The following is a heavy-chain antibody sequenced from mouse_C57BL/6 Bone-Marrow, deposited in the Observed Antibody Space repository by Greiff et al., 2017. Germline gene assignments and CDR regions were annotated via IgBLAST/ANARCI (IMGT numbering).Heavy chain of an antibody. D-gene: IGHD1-1*01. CDR2: INPKYGTT. CDR1: GYSFTDYD. J-gene: IGHJ1*01. Sequence: EVQLQQSGPELVKPGASVTISCKASGYSFTDYDMNWVKQSHGNSLEWIGVINPKYGTTSYNQKFKGKATLTVDQSSSTAYMQLHSLTSEDSAVYYCARVRVVSTDVWGPGTTLTVSS. CDR3: ARVRVVSTDV. V-gene: IGHV1-39*01.